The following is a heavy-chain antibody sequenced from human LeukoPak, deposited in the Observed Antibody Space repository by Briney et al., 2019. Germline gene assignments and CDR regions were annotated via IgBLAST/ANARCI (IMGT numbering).Heavy chain of an antibody. CDR2: IYHSGST. V-gene: IGHV4-30-2*01. D-gene: IGHD6-13*01. CDR3: ARLLSQQLAEFDY. CDR1: GGSISSNDYY. Sequence: SQTLSLTCTVSGGSISSNDYYWSWIRQPPGKGLEWIGYIYHSGSTYYNPSLKSRVTISVDTSKNQFSLKLSSVTAADTAVYYCARLLSQQLAEFDYWGQGTLVTVSS. J-gene: IGHJ4*02.